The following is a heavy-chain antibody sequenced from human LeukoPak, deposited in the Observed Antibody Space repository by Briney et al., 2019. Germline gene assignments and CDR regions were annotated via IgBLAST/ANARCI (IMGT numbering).Heavy chain of an antibody. V-gene: IGHV3-23*01. J-gene: IGHJ4*02. CDR3: AKGLYHYFGSGSYTLDF. D-gene: IGHD3-10*01. Sequence: PGGSLRLSCAASGFTFSTYAMTWVRQAPGKGLELVSGISGSDSGTHYADSVKGRFTISRDNSKNTVYLQMNRLRTDDTAVYYCAKGLYHYFGSGSYTLDFWGQGTQVAVSS. CDR1: GFTFSTYA. CDR2: ISGSDSGT.